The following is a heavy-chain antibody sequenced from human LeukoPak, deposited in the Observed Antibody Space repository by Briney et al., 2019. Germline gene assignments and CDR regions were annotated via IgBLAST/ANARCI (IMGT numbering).Heavy chain of an antibody. CDR2: IKSKTDGGTT. CDR3: TALESLDYYYYMDV. CDR1: GFTFSDAW. Sequence: GGSLRLSCIASGFTFSDAWMSWVRQAPGKGLEWVGRIKSKTDGGTTDYAAPVKGRFTISRDDSKNTLYLQMNSLKTEDTAVYYCTALESLDYYYYMDVWGKGTTVTVSS. D-gene: IGHD3-3*01. V-gene: IGHV3-15*01. J-gene: IGHJ6*03.